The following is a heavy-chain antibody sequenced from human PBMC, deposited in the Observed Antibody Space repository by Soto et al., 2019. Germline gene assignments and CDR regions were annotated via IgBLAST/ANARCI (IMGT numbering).Heavy chain of an antibody. CDR3: AGSGPIPAYDSSGYRKYGFSV. D-gene: IGHD3-22*01. Sequence: GGSLRLSCVASGLTLSDYYMTWIRQAPGRGLEWVAYIRSNTKMIFYPDSLKGRFTISRDNAKNALFLDMSGLRVEDTATYYCAGSGPIPAYDSSGYRKYGFSVWGQGTQVTVS. CDR1: GLTLSDYY. V-gene: IGHV3-11*01. CDR2: IRSNTKMI. J-gene: IGHJ3*01.